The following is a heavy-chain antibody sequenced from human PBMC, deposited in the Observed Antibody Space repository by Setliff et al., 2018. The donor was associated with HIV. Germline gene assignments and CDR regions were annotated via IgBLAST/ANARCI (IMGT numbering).Heavy chain of an antibody. Sequence: QSGGSLRLSCAASGFIFSSYGMHWVRQAPGKGLQWVTFIRYDGHNEYYTDSVRGRFTISRDNSKNTVYLQMNSLRDEDTAIYYCARDPWATGQNYYYYYMDVWGKGTTVTVS. CDR1: GFIFSSYG. D-gene: IGHD1-1*01. V-gene: IGHV3-30*02. CDR3: ARDPWATGQNYYYYYMDV. CDR2: IRYDGHNE. J-gene: IGHJ6*03.